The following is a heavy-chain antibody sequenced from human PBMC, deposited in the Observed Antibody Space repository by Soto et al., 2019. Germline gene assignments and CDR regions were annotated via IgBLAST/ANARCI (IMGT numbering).Heavy chain of an antibody. CDR3: ARGGVGSFDY. D-gene: IGHD3-10*01. CDR1: GFTFSSFW. Sequence: GGSLRLSCAASGFTFSSFWMHWVRQVPGKGLVWISHITKDGSSLSYADSVKGRFTISRDNAKNTVYLQMNGLRAEDTAVYYCARGGVGSFDYWGPGSLVTVSS. V-gene: IGHV3-74*01. CDR2: ITKDGSSL. J-gene: IGHJ4*02.